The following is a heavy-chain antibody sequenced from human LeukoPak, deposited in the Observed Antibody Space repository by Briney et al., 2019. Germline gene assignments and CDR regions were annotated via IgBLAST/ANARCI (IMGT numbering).Heavy chain of an antibody. V-gene: IGHV3-21*01. Sequence: PGGSLRLSCAASGFTFSSYSMNWVRQAPGKGLEWVSSISSSSSYIYYADSVKGRFTISRDNAKNSLYLKMNSLRAEDTAVYYCARDRITMVRGVISNEGCFDYWGQGTLVTVSS. CDR2: ISSSSSYI. CDR3: ARDRITMVRGVISNEGCFDY. J-gene: IGHJ4*02. CDR1: GFTFSSYS. D-gene: IGHD3-10*01.